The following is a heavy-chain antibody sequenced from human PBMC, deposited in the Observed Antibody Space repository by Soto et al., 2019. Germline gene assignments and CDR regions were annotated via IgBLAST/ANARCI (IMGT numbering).Heavy chain of an antibody. J-gene: IGHJ6*02. CDR3: ARGITMVRGVYYYGMDV. CDR1: GGSISSYY. D-gene: IGHD3-10*01. Sequence: QVQLQESGPGLVKPSETLSLTCTVSGGSISSYYWSWIRQPPGKGLEWIGYIYYSGSTNYNPSLKSRVTISVXXSXNPXSLKLSSVTAADTAVYYCARGITMVRGVYYYGMDVWGQGTTVTVSS. V-gene: IGHV4-59*01. CDR2: IYYSGST.